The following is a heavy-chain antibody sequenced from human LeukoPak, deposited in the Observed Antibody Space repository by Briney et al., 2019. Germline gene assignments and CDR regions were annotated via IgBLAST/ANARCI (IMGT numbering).Heavy chain of an antibody. J-gene: IGHJ4*02. CDR1: GLTFSTYW. V-gene: IGHV3-7*01. CDR2: MKPDGSEK. CDR3: ATIEAVRFHY. Sequence: GGSLRLSCAASGLTFSTYWMSWVRQAPGKGLEWVADMKPDGSEKYYVDSVKGRFTISRDNAKNSVYLQMNSLRVEDTAVYYCATIEAVRFHYWGQGSLVTVSS. D-gene: IGHD2/OR15-2a*01.